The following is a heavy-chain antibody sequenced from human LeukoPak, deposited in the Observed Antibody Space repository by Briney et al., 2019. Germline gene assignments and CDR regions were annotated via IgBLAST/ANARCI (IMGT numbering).Heavy chain of an antibody. CDR3: ARRGYSYGYYYMDV. J-gene: IGHJ6*03. CDR1: GYTFTSYG. Sequence: ASVKVSCKASGYTFTSYGFSWVRQAPGQGLEWMGWISAYNGNTNYAQKLQGRVTMTTDTSTSTAYMELRSLRSDDTAVYYCARRGYSYGYYYMDVWGKGTTVTVSS. V-gene: IGHV1-18*01. CDR2: ISAYNGNT. D-gene: IGHD5-18*01.